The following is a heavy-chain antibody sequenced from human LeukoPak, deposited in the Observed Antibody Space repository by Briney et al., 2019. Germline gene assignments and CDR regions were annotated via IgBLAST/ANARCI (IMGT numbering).Heavy chain of an antibody. V-gene: IGHV4-59*11. Sequence: SETLSLTRTVSGGSIGSHYWTWIRQPPGKGLGWIGHIYYTGSTDYNPSLKSRVTISVDTSKNQFSLKLRSVTTADTALYYCARGPQTAGPYPPCNSYYMDIWGKGTTVTVSS. CDR3: ARGPQTAGPYPPCNSYYMDI. D-gene: IGHD2-2*02. CDR1: GGSIGSHY. CDR2: IYYTGST. J-gene: IGHJ6*03.